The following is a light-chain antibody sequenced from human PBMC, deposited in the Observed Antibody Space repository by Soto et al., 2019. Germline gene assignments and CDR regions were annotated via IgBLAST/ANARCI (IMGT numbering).Light chain of an antibody. V-gene: IGLV1-40*01. Sequence: QSVLTQPPSVSGAPGKRVTISCTGSSSNIGAGHDVHWFQQLPGTAPKLLIYGNSDRPSGVPDRFSGSKSGTSASLAITGLQAEDEADYYCQSFDNSLSGFWVFGGGTKLTVL. CDR2: GNS. CDR3: QSFDNSLSGFWV. CDR1: SSNIGAGHD. J-gene: IGLJ3*02.